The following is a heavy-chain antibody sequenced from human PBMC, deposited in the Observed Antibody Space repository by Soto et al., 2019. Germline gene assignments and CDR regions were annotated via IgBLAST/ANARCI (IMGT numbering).Heavy chain of an antibody. D-gene: IGHD5-18*01. V-gene: IGHV3-33*01. Sequence: QVQLVESGGGVVQPGRSLRLSCAASGFSFSSYGMHWVRQAPGQGLEWVAVIWYDGSYKYYADSVKGRFSISRDNSKNTLYLQMNSLRAEDTDVYYCARPEGYNTLFDYWGQGTLVTVSS. CDR3: ARPEGYNTLFDY. CDR1: GFSFSSYG. CDR2: IWYDGSYK. J-gene: IGHJ4*02.